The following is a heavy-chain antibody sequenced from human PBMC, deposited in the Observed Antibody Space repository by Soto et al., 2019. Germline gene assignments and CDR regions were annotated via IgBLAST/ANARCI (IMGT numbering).Heavy chain of an antibody. J-gene: IGHJ4*02. D-gene: IGHD6-19*01. CDR1: SGSISTSGYY. Sequence: PLETLSLTCSVSSGSISTSGYYWGWIRQPPGTGLEWIGGISYSGSTYYNPSLKSRLTISVDTSKNHFSLKLTSVTAADTAVYFCARRGSRLSVAVAAFDYWSQGTLVTVSS. V-gene: IGHV4-39*02. CDR2: ISYSGST. CDR3: ARRGSRLSVAVAAFDY.